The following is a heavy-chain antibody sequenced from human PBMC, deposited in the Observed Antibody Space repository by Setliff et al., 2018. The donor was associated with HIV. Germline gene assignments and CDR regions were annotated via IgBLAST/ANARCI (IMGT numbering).Heavy chain of an antibody. D-gene: IGHD4-17*01. CDR1: GYSFSNYA. J-gene: IGHJ5*02. CDR3: VRTVYGDYGGDLNWLDP. Sequence: ASVKVSCKASGYSFSNYAMSWVRQAPGQGLEWMGWVNTQTGSPTYAQAFTGRFVFSVDTSITTAFLEISNLKAGDTAVYYCVRTVYGDYGGDLNWLDPWGQGTLGTV. V-gene: IGHV7-4-1*02. CDR2: VNTQTGSP.